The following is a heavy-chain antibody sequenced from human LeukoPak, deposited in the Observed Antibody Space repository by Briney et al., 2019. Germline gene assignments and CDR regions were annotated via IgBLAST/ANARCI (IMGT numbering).Heavy chain of an antibody. J-gene: IGHJ4*02. CDR2: INPNDDGRS. V-gene: IGHV3-23*01. Sequence: PGGSLRLSCQASGFTFSNYAMSWIRQAPGKGLEWVSSINPNDDGRSFFANFVEGRSTISRDDSRSAVYLQMNNLRAEDTAVYYCARSGVATCHYWGQGTLVTVSS. CDR1: GFTFSNYA. D-gene: IGHD2-15*01. CDR3: ARSGVATCHY.